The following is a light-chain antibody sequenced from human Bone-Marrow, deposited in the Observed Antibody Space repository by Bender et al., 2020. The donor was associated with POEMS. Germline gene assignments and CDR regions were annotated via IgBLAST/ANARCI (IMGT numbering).Light chain of an antibody. CDR2: QDT. Sequence: SYEPTQPPSVSVSPGQTARITCPGEKLDERYACWYQQKPGQSPILVIHQDTKRPSGIPERFSGSNSGNTATLTIIGSQDKGDAYYYWQVGDKSIGVFGGGTKVIVL. V-gene: IGLV3-1*01. CDR3: QVGDKSIGV. CDR1: KLDERY. J-gene: IGLJ2*01.